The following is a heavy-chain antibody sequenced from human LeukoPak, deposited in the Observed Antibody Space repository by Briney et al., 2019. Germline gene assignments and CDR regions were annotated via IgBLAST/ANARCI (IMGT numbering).Heavy chain of an antibody. V-gene: IGHV3-23*01. CDR3: SRGSPFPHVDY. Sequence: PGGSLRLSCAASGFTFSSYAMSWVRQAPGKGLEWVSSISGSGGSTYFADSVKGRFTISRDNSKNTLYLQMNSLRAEDTAVYYCSRGSPFPHVDYWGQGTLVTVSS. CDR2: ISGSGGST. D-gene: IGHD3-10*01. J-gene: IGHJ4*02. CDR1: GFTFSSYA.